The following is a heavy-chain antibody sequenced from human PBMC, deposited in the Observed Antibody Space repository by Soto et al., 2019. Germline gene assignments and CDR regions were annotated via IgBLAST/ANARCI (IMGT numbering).Heavy chain of an antibody. V-gene: IGHV4-59*08. CDR3: AKRYSGYDDAFDI. D-gene: IGHD5-12*01. CDR2: IYYSGST. Sequence: QVQLQESGPGLVKPSETLSLTCTVSGGSISRYYWSWIRQPPGKGLEWITYIYYSGSTNYNPSLKSRVTISVDMSKNQFSLKLSSVTAADTAVYYCAKRYSGYDDAFDIWGQGTTVTVSS. CDR1: GGSISRYY. J-gene: IGHJ3*02.